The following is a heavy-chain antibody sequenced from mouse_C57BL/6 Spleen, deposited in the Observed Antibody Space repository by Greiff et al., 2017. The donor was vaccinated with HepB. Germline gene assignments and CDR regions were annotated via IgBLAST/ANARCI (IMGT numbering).Heavy chain of an antibody. J-gene: IGHJ2*01. CDR2: ISYDGSN. D-gene: IGHD2-4*01. CDR1: GYSITSGYY. Sequence: EVKVEESGPGLVKPSQSLSLTCSVTGYSITSGYYWNWIRQFPGNKLEWMGYISYDGSNNYNPSLKNRISITRDTSKNQFFLKLNSVTTEDTATYYCAREGYYDYDVGGSYFDYWGQGTTLTVSS. CDR3: AREGYYDYDVGGSYFDY. V-gene: IGHV3-6*01.